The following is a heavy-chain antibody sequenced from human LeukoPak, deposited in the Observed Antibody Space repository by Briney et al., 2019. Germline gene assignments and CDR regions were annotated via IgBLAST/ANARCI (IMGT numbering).Heavy chain of an antibody. V-gene: IGHV3-7*01. CDR2: IKQDGSEK. CDR1: EFTFSSYW. D-gene: IGHD6-19*01. Sequence: GGSLRLSCAASEFTFSSYWMSWVRQAPGKGLEWVANIKQDGSEKCYVDSVKGRFTISRDNAKNSLYLQMNSLRAEDTAVYYCSRKGGWRDAFDIWGQGTMVTVSS. J-gene: IGHJ3*02. CDR3: SRKGGWRDAFDI.